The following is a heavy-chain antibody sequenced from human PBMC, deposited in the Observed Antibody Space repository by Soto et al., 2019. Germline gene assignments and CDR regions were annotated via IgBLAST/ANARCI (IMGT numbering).Heavy chain of an antibody. Sequence: QVQLQQWGAGLLKPSETLSLTCAVYGGSISGHYWNWIRQPPGKGLEWIGKINHGGRTNYNPSLKGRVSVSVYTFTRHFSHDLGSGTADEAFEYFCARGNIAGSVFYWGQGTLVSVSS. V-gene: IGHV4-34*01. CDR1: GGSISGHY. D-gene: IGHD6-13*01. CDR2: INHGGRT. CDR3: ARGNIAGSVFY. J-gene: IGHJ4*02.